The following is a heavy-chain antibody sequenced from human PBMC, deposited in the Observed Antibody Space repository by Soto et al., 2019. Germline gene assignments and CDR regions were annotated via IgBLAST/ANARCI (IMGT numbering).Heavy chain of an antibody. CDR1: GYTFTGYY. D-gene: IGHD2-15*01. CDR3: ARVVPRCCSGGSCSVYFDY. J-gene: IGHJ4*02. Sequence: ASVKVSCKASGYTFTGYYMHWVRQAPGQGLEWMGWINPNSGGTNYAQKFQGWVTMTRDTSISTAYMELSRLRSDDTAVYYCARVVPRCCSGGSCSVYFDYWGQGTLVTVSS. CDR2: INPNSGGT. V-gene: IGHV1-2*04.